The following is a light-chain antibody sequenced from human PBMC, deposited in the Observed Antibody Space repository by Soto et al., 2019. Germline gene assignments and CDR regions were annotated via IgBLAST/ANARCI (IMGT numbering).Light chain of an antibody. V-gene: IGKV1-9*01. CDR1: QCISRY. CDR2: AAS. CDR3: QQLNTYPVT. Sequence: VYSVPIRGRARQCISRYLAWYQQKPGRAPQLLISAASTLQSGVPSRFSGSGSGTHFTLVISSLQPEDFATYYCQQLNTYPVTFGGGTKVDI. J-gene: IGKJ4*01.